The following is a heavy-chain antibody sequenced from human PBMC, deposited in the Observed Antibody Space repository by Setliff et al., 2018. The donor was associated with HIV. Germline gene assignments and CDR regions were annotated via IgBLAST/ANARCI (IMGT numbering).Heavy chain of an antibody. CDR3: ARVRLTMIMMVDYFDQ. CDR2: IYSTGDT. V-gene: IGHV4-61*08. D-gene: IGHD3-22*01. CDR1: GVSVSSGGYY. J-gene: IGHJ4*02. Sequence: PSETLSLTCSVSGVSVSSGGYYWSWIRQPPGKGLEWVGHIYSTGDTNYNPSLKSRVTLSADTSKNQLSLSLTSVTAADTAVYYCARVRLTMIMMVDYFDQWGQGTLVTVSS.